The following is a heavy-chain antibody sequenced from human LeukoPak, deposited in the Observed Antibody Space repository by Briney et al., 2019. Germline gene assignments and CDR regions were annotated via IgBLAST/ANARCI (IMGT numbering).Heavy chain of an antibody. Sequence: PSETLSLTCTVSGGSISSSSYYWGWIRQPPGKGLEWIGSIYYSGSTYYNPSLKSRVTISVDTSKNQFSLKLSSVTAADTAVYYCAKGSWYYYYGMDVWGQGTTVTVSS. CDR1: GGSISSSSYY. V-gene: IGHV4-39*07. J-gene: IGHJ6*02. D-gene: IGHD6-13*01. CDR2: IYYSGST. CDR3: AKGSWYYYYGMDV.